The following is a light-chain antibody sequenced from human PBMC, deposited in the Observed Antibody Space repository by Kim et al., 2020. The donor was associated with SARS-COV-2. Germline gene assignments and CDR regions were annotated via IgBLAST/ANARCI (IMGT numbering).Light chain of an antibody. Sequence: EIVLTQSPDTLSLSPGERATLSSRASQSVTSNYLAWYRQKPGQAPRLLIYGASSRATGIPDRFSASGSGTDFTLTISRLEPEDFVVYYCQQYSTSLYTFGQGTKLEI. J-gene: IGKJ2*01. V-gene: IGKV3-20*01. CDR3: QQYSTSLYT. CDR2: GAS. CDR1: QSVTSNY.